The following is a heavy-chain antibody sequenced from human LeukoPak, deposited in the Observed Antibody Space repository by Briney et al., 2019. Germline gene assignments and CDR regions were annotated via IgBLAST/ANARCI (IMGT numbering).Heavy chain of an antibody. CDR3: AREIAAAGLH. Sequence: SETLSLTCTVSGGSISTYYWSWIRQPPGMGLEWIGCIYYTGSANYNPSLKSRVTISVGTSKNQFSLKVTSVTAADTAVYYCAREIAAAGLHWGQGTLVTVSS. CDR1: GGSISTYY. J-gene: IGHJ4*02. D-gene: IGHD6-13*01. CDR2: IYYTGSA. V-gene: IGHV4-59*01.